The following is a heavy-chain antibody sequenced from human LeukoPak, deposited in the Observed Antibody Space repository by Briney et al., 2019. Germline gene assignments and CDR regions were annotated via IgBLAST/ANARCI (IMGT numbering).Heavy chain of an antibody. D-gene: IGHD3-22*01. Sequence: GGSLRLSCAASGFTFADYAMHWVRQAPGKGLEWVSGISWNSGSIGYADSVKGRFTISRDNAKNSLYLQMSSLRAEDTAVYYCARGSTYYDSSGQVPFDYWGQGTLVTVSS. CDR2: ISWNSGSI. J-gene: IGHJ4*02. CDR1: GFTFADYA. V-gene: IGHV3-9*01. CDR3: ARGSTYYDSSGQVPFDY.